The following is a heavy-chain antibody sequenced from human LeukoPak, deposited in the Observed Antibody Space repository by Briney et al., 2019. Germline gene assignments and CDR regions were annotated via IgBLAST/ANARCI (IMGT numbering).Heavy chain of an antibody. CDR2: ISGSGGST. V-gene: IGHV3-23*01. J-gene: IGHJ4*02. D-gene: IGHD4-17*01. Sequence: GGSLRLSCAASGFTLSSYAMNWVRQAPGRGLEWVSGISGSGGSTFYADSVKGRFTISRDNSKDTLYLQVNSLRAEDTAVYYCATARTLRVTTSFDYWGQGTLVTVSS. CDR1: GFTLSSYA. CDR3: ATARTLRVTTSFDY.